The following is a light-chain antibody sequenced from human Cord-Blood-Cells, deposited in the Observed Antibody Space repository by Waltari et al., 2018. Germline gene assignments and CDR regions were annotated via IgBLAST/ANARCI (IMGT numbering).Light chain of an antibody. CDR1: SSDVGCYNL. CDR3: CSYTGSRTYV. V-gene: IGLV2-23*01. CDR2: EGS. Sequence: QSALPHPASVSGSRGQPITISCTATSSDVGCYNLVPWYKQHPDKAPYLMIHEGSKRPSGVSTRFSGSKSGNTASLTISGLQAEDEADYSCCSYTGSRTYVFGTGTKVAVL. J-gene: IGLJ1*01.